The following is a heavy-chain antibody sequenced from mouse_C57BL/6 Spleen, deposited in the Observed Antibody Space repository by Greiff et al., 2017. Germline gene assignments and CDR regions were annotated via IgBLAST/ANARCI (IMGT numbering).Heavy chain of an antibody. CDR2: IYPGDGDT. V-gene: IGHV1-82*01. CDR1: GYAFSSSW. J-gene: IGHJ4*01. Sequence: VKLMESGPELVKPGASVKISCKASGYAFSSSWMNWVKQRPGKGLEWIGRIYPGDGDTNYNGKFKGKATLTADKSSSTAYMQLSSLTSEDSAVYFCAMITTVMDYWGQGTSVTVSS. CDR3: AMITTVMDY. D-gene: IGHD1-1*01.